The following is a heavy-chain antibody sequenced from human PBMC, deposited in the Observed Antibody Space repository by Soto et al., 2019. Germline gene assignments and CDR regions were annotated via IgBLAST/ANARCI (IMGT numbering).Heavy chain of an antibody. CDR1: GGSFSGYY. J-gene: IGHJ6*02. D-gene: IGHD4-17*01. V-gene: IGHV4-34*01. CDR2: INHSGST. Sequence: PSETLSLTCAVYGGSFSGYYWSWIRQPPGKGLEWIGEINHSGSTNYNPSLKSRVTISVDTSKNQFSLELSSVTAADTAVYYCARAVITGYYYYGMDVWGQGTTVTVSS. CDR3: ARAVITGYYYYGMDV.